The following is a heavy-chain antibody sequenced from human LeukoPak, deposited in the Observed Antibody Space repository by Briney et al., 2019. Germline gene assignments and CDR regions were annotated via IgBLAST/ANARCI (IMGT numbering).Heavy chain of an antibody. V-gene: IGHV1-2*02. CDR3: ARNLWFGESSDAFDM. Sequence: ASVKVSCKTSGYTFIGHYMHWVRQAPGHGLEWMGWFSPKTGGSHFAQKFQGRVTMTRDTSISTAYMDMSSLRSDDTAVYYCARNLWFGESSDAFDMWGQGTMVTVSS. CDR2: FSPKTGGS. CDR1: GYTFIGHY. D-gene: IGHD3-10*01. J-gene: IGHJ3*02.